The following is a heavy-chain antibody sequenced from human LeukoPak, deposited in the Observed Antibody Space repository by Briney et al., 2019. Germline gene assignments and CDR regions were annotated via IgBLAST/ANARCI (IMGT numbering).Heavy chain of an antibody. V-gene: IGHV1-18*01. J-gene: IGHJ4*02. CDR3: AKDCRFSSSWYQYCFDC. CDR2: ISAYNGNT. D-gene: IGHD6-13*01. Sequence: ASVKVSCKASGYTFTSYGISWVRQAPGQGLEWMGWISAYNGNTNYAQKLQGRVTMTTDTSTNTLYLQLSTLRVDDTAVYFCAKDCRFSSSWYQYCFDCWGQGTLVTVSS. CDR1: GYTFTSYG.